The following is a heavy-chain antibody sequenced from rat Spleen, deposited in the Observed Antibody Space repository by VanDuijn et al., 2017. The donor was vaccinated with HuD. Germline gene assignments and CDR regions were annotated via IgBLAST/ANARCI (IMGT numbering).Heavy chain of an antibody. CDR1: GFSLTSNS. J-gene: IGHJ2*01. V-gene: IGHV2-1*01. D-gene: IGHD2-5*01. CDR2: IWGDGST. Sequence: QVQLKESGPGLVQPSQTLSLTCTVSGFSLTSNSVHWVRQPPGKGLEWMGGIWGDGSTDYNSALKSRLSISRDTSKSQVFLKMNSLQTDDTAIYFCTKYFEAWGQGVMVTVSS. CDR3: TKYFEA.